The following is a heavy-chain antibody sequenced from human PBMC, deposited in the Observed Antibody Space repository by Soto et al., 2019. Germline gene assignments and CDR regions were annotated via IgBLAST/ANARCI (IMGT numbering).Heavy chain of an antibody. CDR1: GFTFSSYA. CDR2: ISGSGGST. Sequence: GGSLRLSCAASGFTFSSYAMSWVRQAPGKGLEWVSAISGSGGSTYYADSVKGRFTISRDNSKNTLYLQMNSLRAEDTAVYYCAKEGCSSTSCYVWDGNLYYYYYYMDVWGKGTTVTVSS. CDR3: AKEGCSSTSCYVWDGNLYYYYYYMDV. J-gene: IGHJ6*03. D-gene: IGHD2-2*01. V-gene: IGHV3-23*01.